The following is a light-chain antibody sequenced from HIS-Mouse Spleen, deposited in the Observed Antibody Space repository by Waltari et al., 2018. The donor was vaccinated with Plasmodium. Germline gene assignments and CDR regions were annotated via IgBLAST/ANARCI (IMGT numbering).Light chain of an antibody. J-gene: IGKJ1*01. Sequence: IVLTQSPGTLSLSPGERATLSCRASQSVSSSYLAWYQQKPGQAPRLLIYGASSRATGIPDRFSGSGSGTDFTLTISRLGPEDFAVYYCQQYGSSSWTFGQGTKVEIK. V-gene: IGKV3-20*01. CDR1: QSVSSSY. CDR2: GAS. CDR3: QQYGSSSWT.